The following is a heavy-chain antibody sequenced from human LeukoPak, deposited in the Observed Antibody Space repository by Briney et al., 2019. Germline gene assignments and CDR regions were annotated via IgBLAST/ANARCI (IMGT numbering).Heavy chain of an antibody. D-gene: IGHD3-22*01. Sequence: PSETLSLTCTVSGGSISSYYWSWIRQPPGKGLEWIGYIYYSGSTNYNPSLKSRVTISVDTSKNQFSLKLSSVTAADTAVYYCASSPYYYDSSGLRSFDYWGQGTLVTVSS. CDR2: IYYSGST. V-gene: IGHV4-59*08. CDR3: ASSPYYYDSSGLRSFDY. CDR1: GGSISSYY. J-gene: IGHJ4*02.